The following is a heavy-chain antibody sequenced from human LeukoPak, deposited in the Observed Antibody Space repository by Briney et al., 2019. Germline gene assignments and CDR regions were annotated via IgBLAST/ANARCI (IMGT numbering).Heavy chain of an antibody. CDR1: GFTFSSYS. D-gene: IGHD2-15*01. Sequence: GGSLRLSCAASGFTFSSYSMNWLRQAPAKGLEWVSYISSSSSTIYCADSVKGRFTISRDNAKNSLYLQMNSLRDEDTAVYYCARERWGIVVLYYFDYWGQGTLVTVSS. V-gene: IGHV3-48*02. CDR3: ARERWGIVVLYYFDY. CDR2: ISSSSSTI. J-gene: IGHJ4*02.